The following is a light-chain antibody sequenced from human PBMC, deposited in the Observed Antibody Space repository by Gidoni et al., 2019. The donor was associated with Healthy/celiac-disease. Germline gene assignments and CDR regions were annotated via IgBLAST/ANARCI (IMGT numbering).Light chain of an antibody. CDR3: QQYYSYPRT. Sequence: AIRMTQSPSSFSASTGDRVTITCRASQGISRYLAWYQQKPGKAPKLLIYAASTLQSGVPSRFSGSGSGTDFTLPISCLQSEDFATYYCQQYYSYPRTFXQXTKVEIK. V-gene: IGKV1-8*01. CDR1: QGISRY. J-gene: IGKJ1*01. CDR2: AAS.